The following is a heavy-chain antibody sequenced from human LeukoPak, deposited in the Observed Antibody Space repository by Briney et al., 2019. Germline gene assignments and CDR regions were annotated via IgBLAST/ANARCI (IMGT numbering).Heavy chain of an antibody. CDR3: ARGKAGASGGHRAFDI. V-gene: IGHV1-8*01. Sequence: ASVKVSCEASGYTFTAYDINWVRQATGQGLEWMGWMNPNSGNTGYAQKFQGSVTITRNTSISTAYMDFSNLRPEDTAVYYCARGKAGASGGHRAFDIWGQGTMVTVSS. CDR2: MNPNSGNT. CDR1: GYTFTAYD. J-gene: IGHJ3*02. D-gene: IGHD2-15*01.